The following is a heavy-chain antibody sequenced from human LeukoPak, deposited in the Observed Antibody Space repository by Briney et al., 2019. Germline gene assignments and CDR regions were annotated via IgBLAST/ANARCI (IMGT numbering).Heavy chain of an antibody. V-gene: IGHV1-18*01. CDR2: ISTYNGNA. CDR3: ARAYYYGSGSYYSSYDWFDP. J-gene: IGHJ5*02. CDR1: GYTFISND. Sequence: ASVKVSCKASGYTFISNDINWVRQAAGQGPEWMGWISTYNGNANYAQKLQGRVTVTTDTSTSTAYMELRSLRSDDTAVYYCARAYYYGSGSYYSSYDWFDPWGQGTLVTVSS. D-gene: IGHD3-10*01.